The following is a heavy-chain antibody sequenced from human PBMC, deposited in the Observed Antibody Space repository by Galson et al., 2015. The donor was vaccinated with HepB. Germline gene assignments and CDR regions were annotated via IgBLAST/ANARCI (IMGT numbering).Heavy chain of an antibody. CDR2: ISSSSSTI. CDR1: GFTFSSYS. Sequence: SLRLSCAASGFTFSSYSMNWVRQAPGKGLEWVSYISSSSSTIYYADSVKGRFTISRDNAKNSLYLQMNSLRAEDTAVYYCAIYGSGSYPSHYGMDVWGQGTTVTVSS. CDR3: AIYGSGSYPSHYGMDV. J-gene: IGHJ6*02. D-gene: IGHD3-10*01. V-gene: IGHV3-48*01.